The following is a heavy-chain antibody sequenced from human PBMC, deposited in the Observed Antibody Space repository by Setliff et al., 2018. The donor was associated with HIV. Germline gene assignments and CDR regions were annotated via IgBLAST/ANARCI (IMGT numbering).Heavy chain of an antibody. J-gene: IGHJ3*02. Sequence: PGGSLRLSCAASEFTFSNAWMSWVRQAPGKGLEWVGRIKSKSDGRTTDYATPVKGRFTISRDDSKNTLFLQMNSLKTEDAAVYYCTTGVSGSYYAFDIWGQGTMVTVS. CDR1: EFTFSNAW. D-gene: IGHD1-26*01. V-gene: IGHV3-15*01. CDR2: IKSKSDGRTT. CDR3: TTGVSGSYYAFDI.